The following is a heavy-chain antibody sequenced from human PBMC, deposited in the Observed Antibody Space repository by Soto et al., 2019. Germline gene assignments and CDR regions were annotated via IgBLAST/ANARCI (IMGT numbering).Heavy chain of an antibody. Sequence: SLRLSCAASGFTFSSYAMHWVRQAPGKGLEWVAVISYDGSNKYYADSVKGRFTISRDNSKNTLYLQMNSLRAEDTAVYYCARASIVGATVGVDYWGQGTLVTVSS. V-gene: IGHV3-30-3*01. D-gene: IGHD1-26*01. J-gene: IGHJ4*02. CDR1: GFTFSSYA. CDR3: ARASIVGATVGVDY. CDR2: ISYDGSNK.